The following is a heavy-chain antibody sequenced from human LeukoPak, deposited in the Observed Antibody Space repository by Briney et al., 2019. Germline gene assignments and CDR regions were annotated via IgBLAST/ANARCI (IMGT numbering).Heavy chain of an antibody. CDR3: ARVSGAN. J-gene: IGHJ4*02. V-gene: IGHV3-64*01. D-gene: IGHD3-10*01. CDR1: GFTFSSYA. Sequence: GGSLRLSCAASGFTFSSYAMYWVRQAPGKGLEYVSAISSNEGSTYYANSVKGRFTISRDNSKNTLYLQMGSLRAEDMAVYYCARVSGANWGQGTLVTVSS. CDR2: ISSNEGST.